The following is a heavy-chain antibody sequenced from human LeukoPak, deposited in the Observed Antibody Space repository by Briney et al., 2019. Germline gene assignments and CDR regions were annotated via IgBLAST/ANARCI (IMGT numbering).Heavy chain of an antibody. D-gene: IGHD3-3*01. V-gene: IGHV1-18*01. CDR2: ISAYNGNT. Sequence: ASVKVSCKASGYTFTSYGISWVRQAPGQGLEWMGWISAYNGNTNYAQKLQGRVTMTTDTSTSTAYMELRSLRSGDTAVYYCARGRITIFGVVTDAFDIWGQGTMVTVSS. CDR1: GYTFTSYG. CDR3: ARGRITIFGVVTDAFDI. J-gene: IGHJ3*02.